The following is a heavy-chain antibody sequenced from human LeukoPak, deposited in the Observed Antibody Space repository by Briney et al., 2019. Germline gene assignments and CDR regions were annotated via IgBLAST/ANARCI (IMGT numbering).Heavy chain of an antibody. CDR3: ARPDWLDP. CDR2: IKGDGSST. J-gene: IGHJ5*02. CDR1: GFSISNYW. Sequence: PGGSLRLSCAVSGFSISNYWMSWVRHIPGKGLVWVSRIKGDGSSTSYADSVKGRFTISRDNAKNTLYLQMNSLRAEDTAVYYCARPDWLDPWGQGTPVTVSS. V-gene: IGHV3-74*01.